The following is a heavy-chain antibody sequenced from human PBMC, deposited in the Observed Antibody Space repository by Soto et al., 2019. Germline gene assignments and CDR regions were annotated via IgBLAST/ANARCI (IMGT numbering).Heavy chain of an antibody. CDR3: AREAATISDAFDI. V-gene: IGHV3-11*01. CDR2: ISSSGSTI. D-gene: IGHD2-15*01. J-gene: IGHJ3*02. Sequence: PGGSLRLSCAASGFTFSDYYMSWIRQAPGKGLEWVSYISSSGSTIYYADSVKGRFTISRDNAKNSLYLQMNSLRAEDTAVYYCAREAATISDAFDIWGQGTMVTFSS. CDR1: GFTFSDYY.